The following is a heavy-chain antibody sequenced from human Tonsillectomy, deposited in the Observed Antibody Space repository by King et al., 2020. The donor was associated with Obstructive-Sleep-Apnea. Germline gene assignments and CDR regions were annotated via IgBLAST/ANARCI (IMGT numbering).Heavy chain of an antibody. CDR2: IVVGSGNT. J-gene: IGHJ6*02. CDR3: AAAEDDYGSYGMDV. Sequence: QLVESGPEVKKPGTSVKVSCKASGFTFTSSAIQWVRQARGQRLEWIGWIVVGSGNTNYAQKFQERVTITRDMSASTAYMGLSSLRSEDTAVYYCAAAEDDYGSYGMDVWGQGTTVTVSS. D-gene: IGHD4-17*01. CDR1: GFTFTSSA. V-gene: IGHV1-58*02.